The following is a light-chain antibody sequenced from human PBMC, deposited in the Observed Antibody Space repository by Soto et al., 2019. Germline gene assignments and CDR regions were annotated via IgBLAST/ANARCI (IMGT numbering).Light chain of an antibody. V-gene: IGLV2-14*03. CDR1: SGDVGGYNY. Sequence: QPVLTQPASVSGAPGQSITISCTGTSGDVGGYNYVSWYQHHPGKVPKLVIYDVSKRPSGVSDRFSGSKSGNTASLTISGLQAEDEADYYCSSYSNSTTLYVFGTGTKVTVL. J-gene: IGLJ1*01. CDR3: SSYSNSTTLYV. CDR2: DVS.